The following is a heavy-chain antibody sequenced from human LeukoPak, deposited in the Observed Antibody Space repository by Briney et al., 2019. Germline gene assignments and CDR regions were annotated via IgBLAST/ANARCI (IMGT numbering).Heavy chain of an antibody. V-gene: IGHV1-69*13. J-gene: IGHJ6*03. D-gene: IGHD2-2*01. CDR2: IIPIFGTA. Sequence: ASVKVSCKASGGTFSGYAISWVRQAPGQGLEWMGGIIPIFGTANYAQKFQGRVTITADESTSTAYMELSSLRSEDTAVYYCARDYCTSCYPKGPNYYYYYMDVWGKGTTVTVSS. CDR1: GGTFSGYA. CDR3: ARDYCTSCYPKGPNYYYYYMDV.